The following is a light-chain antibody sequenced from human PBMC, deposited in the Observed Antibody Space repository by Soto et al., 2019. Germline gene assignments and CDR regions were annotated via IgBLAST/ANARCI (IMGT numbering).Light chain of an antibody. CDR2: LESSGSQ. Sequence: QSVLTQSSSASASLGSSVNLTCTLSSGHRSYIIAWHQQQPGKAPRFLMRLESSGSQNKGSGVPDRFSGSSSGAARYLTISILQTEDEADYYCETWNSNTRVFGGGTKLTVL. J-gene: IGLJ3*02. V-gene: IGLV4-60*03. CDR3: ETWNSNTRV. CDR1: SGHRSYI.